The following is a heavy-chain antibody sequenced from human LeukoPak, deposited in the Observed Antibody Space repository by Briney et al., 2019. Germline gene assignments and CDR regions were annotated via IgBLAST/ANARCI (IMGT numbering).Heavy chain of an antibody. CDR1: GFPLSTYW. D-gene: IGHD3-22*01. Sequence: GGSLRLSCAASGFPLSTYWMHWVRQAPGQGLVWVSRISGDGNNTNYADSVKGRFTISRDNAKNSLYLQMNSLRAEDTAVYYCARDYYDSPQYFQHWGQGTLVTVSS. V-gene: IGHV3-74*01. CDR2: ISGDGNNT. CDR3: ARDYYDSPQYFQH. J-gene: IGHJ1*01.